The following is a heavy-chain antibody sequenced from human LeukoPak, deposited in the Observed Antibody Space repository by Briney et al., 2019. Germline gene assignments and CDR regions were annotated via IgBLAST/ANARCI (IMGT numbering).Heavy chain of an antibody. CDR3: ARTRYYYNSRSYGAPYYFDY. CDR1: GGSISSALYH. V-gene: IGHV4-39*01. Sequence: SETLSLTCTVSGGSISSALYHWGWIRQPPGKNLEWLGSVYYTGSTYNNPSLKSRVTISVDTSKNQFSLKLSSVTAADTAVYYCARTRYYYNSRSYGAPYYFDYWGQGTLVTVSS. D-gene: IGHD3-10*01. J-gene: IGHJ4*02. CDR2: VYYTGST.